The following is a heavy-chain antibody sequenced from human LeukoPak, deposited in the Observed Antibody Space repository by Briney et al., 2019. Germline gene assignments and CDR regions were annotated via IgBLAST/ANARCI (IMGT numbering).Heavy chain of an antibody. CDR2: ISAYNGNT. D-gene: IGHD6-19*01. CDR3: ARYGNGAWLAHYSFDI. CDR1: GYTFTRYG. V-gene: IGHV1-18*01. J-gene: IGHJ3*02. Sequence: ASVKVSCKASGYTFTRYGISWVRQAPGQGLAWRGWISAYNGNTNYAQKLQGRVTMTTDTSTSTAYMELRSLRSDDTAVYYCARYGNGAWLAHYSFDIWGEGTMVTVSS.